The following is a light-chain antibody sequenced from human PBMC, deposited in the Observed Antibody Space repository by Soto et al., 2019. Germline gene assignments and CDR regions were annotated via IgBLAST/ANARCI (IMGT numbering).Light chain of an antibody. V-gene: IGKV1-9*01. CDR2: AAS. J-gene: IGKJ5*01. CDR3: QQLNSYPIT. Sequence: DIQLTQSPSFLSASVGDRVTITCRASQGISSYLAWYQQKPGKAPKLLIYAASTLQSGVPSRFSGSGSGTEFTLTISSLQPEDVATYDCQQLNSYPITFGQGTRLEIK. CDR1: QGISSY.